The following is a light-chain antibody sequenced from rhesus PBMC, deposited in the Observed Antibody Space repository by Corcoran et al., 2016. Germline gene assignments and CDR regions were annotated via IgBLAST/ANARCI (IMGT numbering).Light chain of an antibody. CDR1: QSLVDSEDGNIF. V-gene: IGKV2-72*02. Sequence: DIVMTQTPLSLPVIPGEPASISCRSSQSLVDSEDGNIFLDWYLQKPGQSPQLLIYGGSNRASGAPERFSGGGSGTDFTLKISKVGAEDAGVYYCVQAIAFPWTFGQGTKVEIK. CDR3: VQAIAFPWT. J-gene: IGKJ1*01. CDR2: GGS.